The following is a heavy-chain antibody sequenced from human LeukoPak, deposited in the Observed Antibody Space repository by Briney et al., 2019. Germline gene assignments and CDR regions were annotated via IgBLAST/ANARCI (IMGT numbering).Heavy chain of an antibody. V-gene: IGHV1-2*02. Sequence: GASVNVSCKASGYIFTGYYMHWVRQAPGQGLERMGWINPNSGGTTYAQKFRGRVTMTRDTSISTAYMELSRLRSDDTAVYYCAGAGIALTGAPWAFDYWGQGTLVTVSS. CDR1: GYIFTGYY. D-gene: IGHD6-19*01. J-gene: IGHJ4*02. CDR3: AGAGIALTGAPWAFDY. CDR2: INPNSGGT.